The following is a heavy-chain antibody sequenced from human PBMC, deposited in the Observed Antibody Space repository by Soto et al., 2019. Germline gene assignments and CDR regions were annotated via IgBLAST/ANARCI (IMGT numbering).Heavy chain of an antibody. CDR1: GFTISSNA. J-gene: IGHJ4*02. CDR3: AKEVYIAAAGQNDY. V-gene: IGHV3-23*01. CDR2: SSGSGGST. D-gene: IGHD6-13*01. Sequence: HPGESLRLSCAASGFTISSNAMSWVRHAPAKGLEWVSASSGSGGSTYYADSVKGRFTISRDNSKNTLYLHMNSLRAEDTAVYYCAKEVYIAAAGQNDYWGQGTLVTVSS.